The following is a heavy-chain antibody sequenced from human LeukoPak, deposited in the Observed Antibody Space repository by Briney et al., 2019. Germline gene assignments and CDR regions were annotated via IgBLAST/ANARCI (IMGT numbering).Heavy chain of an antibody. V-gene: IGHV4-59*08. CDR1: SGSIRTSY. CDR2: IHYSVTT. CDR3: ARVGGYSGYAAH. J-gene: IGHJ4*02. D-gene: IGHD5-12*01. Sequence: KPSDTLSLTYTVASGSIRTSYWSWIRQPPGKGLAWIVSIHYSVTTNYNPSLKNRVTISLDTSTNQFPLNLSSVTAADTAVYYCARVGGYSGYAAHWGQGTLVTVSS.